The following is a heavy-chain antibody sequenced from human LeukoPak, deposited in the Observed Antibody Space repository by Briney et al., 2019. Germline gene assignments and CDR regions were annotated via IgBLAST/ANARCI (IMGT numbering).Heavy chain of an antibody. CDR2: INPNSGGT. CDR1: GYTFTGYY. V-gene: IGHV1-2*02. Sequence: ASVKVSCKASGYTFTGYYMHWVRQAPGQGLEWMGWINPNSGGTNYAQKFQGRVTMTRDTSISTAYMELSRPRSDDTAVYYCARDGGLLMYDYYYGMDVWGQGTTVTVSS. CDR3: ARDGGLLMYDYYYGMDV. D-gene: IGHD3-22*01. J-gene: IGHJ6*02.